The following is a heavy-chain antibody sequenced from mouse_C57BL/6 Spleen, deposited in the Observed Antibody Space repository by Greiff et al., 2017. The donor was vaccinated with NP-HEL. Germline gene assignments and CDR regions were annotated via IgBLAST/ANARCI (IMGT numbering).Heavy chain of an antibody. D-gene: IGHD2-4*01. CDR3: ARKGYDYDETDFDY. V-gene: IGHV1-9*01. Sequence: QVQLQQSGAELMKPGASVKLSCKATGYTFTGYWIEWVKQRPGHGLEWIGEILPGSGSTNYNEKFKGKATLTADTSSNTAYMQLSSLTTEDSAIYYCARKGYDYDETDFDYWGQGTTLTVSS. J-gene: IGHJ2*01. CDR2: ILPGSGST. CDR1: GYTFTGYW.